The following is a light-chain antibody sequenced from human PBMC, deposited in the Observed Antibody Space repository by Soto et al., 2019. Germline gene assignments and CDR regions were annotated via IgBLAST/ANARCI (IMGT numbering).Light chain of an antibody. Sequence: QSVLTQPPSVSGAPGQRVTFSCTGSSSNIGAGYDVHWYQQFPGTAPKLLISGNINRPSGIPDRFSGSKSGTSASLAITGLQTEDEADYYCQSYDVSLTAYVFGTATKLTVL. CDR3: QSYDVSLTAYV. CDR1: SSNIGAGYD. CDR2: GNI. J-gene: IGLJ1*01. V-gene: IGLV1-40*01.